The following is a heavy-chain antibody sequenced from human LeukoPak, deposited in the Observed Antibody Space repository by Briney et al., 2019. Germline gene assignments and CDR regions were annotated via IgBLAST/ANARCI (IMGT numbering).Heavy chain of an antibody. Sequence: GRSLRLSCAAPGFTFSSYAMHWVRQAPGKGLEWVAVISYDGSNKYYADSVKGRFTISRDSSKNTLYLQMNSLRAEDTAVYYCARGWELDPWGQGTLVTVSS. CDR3: ARGWELDP. D-gene: IGHD1-26*01. V-gene: IGHV3-30-3*01. CDR1: GFTFSSYA. CDR2: ISYDGSNK. J-gene: IGHJ5*02.